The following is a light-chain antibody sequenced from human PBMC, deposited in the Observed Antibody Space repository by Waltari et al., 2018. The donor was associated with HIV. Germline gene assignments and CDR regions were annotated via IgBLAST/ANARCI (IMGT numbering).Light chain of an antibody. CDR1: SSDVGSYYL. V-gene: IGLV2-23*02. CDR2: EVS. CDR3: CSYAGSSTFVV. J-gene: IGLJ2*01. Sequence: QSALTQPASVSGSPGQSITISCTGTSSDVGSYYLVSWYQQHPGKAPKLMIYEVSKRPSVVSNRFSGSKSGNPASLTISGLQAEDEADYYCCSYAGSSTFVVFGGGTKLTVL.